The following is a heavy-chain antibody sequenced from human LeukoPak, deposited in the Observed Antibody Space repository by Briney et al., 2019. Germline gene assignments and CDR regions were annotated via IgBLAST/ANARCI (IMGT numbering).Heavy chain of an antibody. Sequence: ASVKVSCKASGYTFTSYDINWVRQATGQGLEWMGWMNPNSGNTGYAQKFQGRVTMTRNTSISTAYMELSSLRSEDTAVYYCATEQWLVPRNWFDPWGQGTLVTVSS. CDR2: MNPNSGNT. D-gene: IGHD6-19*01. J-gene: IGHJ5*02. V-gene: IGHV1-8*01. CDR3: ATEQWLVPRNWFDP. CDR1: GYTFTSYD.